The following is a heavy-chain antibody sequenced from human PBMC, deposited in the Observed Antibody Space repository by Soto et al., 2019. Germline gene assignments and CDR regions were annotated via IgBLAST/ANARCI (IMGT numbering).Heavy chain of an antibody. V-gene: IGHV4-59*08. CDR1: GGSISSYY. D-gene: IGHD3-9*01. CDR3: ARHVAMYYDILTGYQNWYFDL. CDR2: IYYSGST. Sequence: QVQLQESGPGLVKPSETLSLTCTVSGGSISSYYWSWIRQLPGKGLEWIGYIYYSGSTNYNPSLKSRVTISVDTSKNQFSLKLSSVTAADTAVYYCARHVAMYYDILTGYQNWYFDLWGRGTLVTVSS. J-gene: IGHJ2*01.